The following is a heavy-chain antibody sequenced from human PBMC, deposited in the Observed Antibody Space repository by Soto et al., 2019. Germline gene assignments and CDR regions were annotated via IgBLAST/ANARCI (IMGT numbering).Heavy chain of an antibody. CDR1: GGSISSSSYY. J-gene: IGHJ5*02. D-gene: IGHD3-10*01. CDR3: ARLTRGITMVRGVIINWFDP. V-gene: IGHV4-39*01. Sequence: SETLSLTCTVSGGSISSSSYYWGWIRQPPGKGLDWIGSIYYSGSTYYNPSLKSRVTISVDTSKNQFSLKLSSVTAADTAVYYCARLTRGITMVRGVIINWFDPWGQGTLVTVSS. CDR2: IYYSGST.